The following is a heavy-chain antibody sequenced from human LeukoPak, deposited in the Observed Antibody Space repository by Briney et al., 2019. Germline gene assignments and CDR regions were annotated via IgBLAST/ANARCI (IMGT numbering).Heavy chain of an antibody. CDR3: ARTYYDILTGIRDFDY. CDR2: SRNKARSYTT. Sequence: GGSLRLSCAGSGFPFSDHYMDWVRQAPGKGLEWVGRSRNKARSYTTDYAASVKGRFTISRDGSKNSVFLQMNSLKTEDAAVYYCARTYYDILTGIRDFDYWGQGTLVTVSS. V-gene: IGHV3-72*01. D-gene: IGHD3-9*01. CDR1: GFPFSDHY. J-gene: IGHJ4*02.